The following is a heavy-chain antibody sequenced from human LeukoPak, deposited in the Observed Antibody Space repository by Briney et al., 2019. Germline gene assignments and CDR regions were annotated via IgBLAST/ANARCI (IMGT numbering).Heavy chain of an antibody. CDR3: ARDRGIGYGPSDLDY. J-gene: IGHJ4*02. V-gene: IGHV4-59*01. D-gene: IGHD3-16*01. Sequence: SETLSLTCTVSGGSMSSDYXSXXXXPPXXXXXXLGYIYXSGSSFYNPSXKSRLTISIDTSKNQFSLKVMSVTAADTAVYYCARDRGIGYGPSDLDYWGQGALVTVSS. CDR1: GGSMSSDY. CDR2: IYXSGSS.